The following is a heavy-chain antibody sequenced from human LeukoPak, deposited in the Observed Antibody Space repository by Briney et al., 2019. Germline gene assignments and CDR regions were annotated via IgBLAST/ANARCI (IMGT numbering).Heavy chain of an antibody. J-gene: IGHJ5*02. V-gene: IGHV1-69*13. CDR1: GGTFSSYA. Sequence: ASVKVSCKASGGTFSSYAISWVRQAPGQGLEWMGGIIPIFGTANYAQKFQGRVTITADESTSTAYMELSSLRSEDTAVYYCARLGYCTSTSCHGLDPWGQGTLVTVSS. D-gene: IGHD2-2*01. CDR3: ARLGYCTSTSCHGLDP. CDR2: IIPIFGTA.